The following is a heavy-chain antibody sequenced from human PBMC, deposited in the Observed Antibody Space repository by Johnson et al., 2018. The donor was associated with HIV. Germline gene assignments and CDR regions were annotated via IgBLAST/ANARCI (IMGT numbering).Heavy chain of an antibody. Sequence: EVQLMESGGGLVQPGGSLRLSCAASGFTFSSYWMSWVRQAPGKGLEWVANIKQDGSEKYYVDSVKGRFTISRDNAENSLYLQMNSLRGEDTAVYYCARLGSTSSGAFDIWGQGTMVTVSS. D-gene: IGHD6-13*01. CDR1: GFTFSSYW. CDR2: IKQDGSEK. V-gene: IGHV3-7*02. J-gene: IGHJ3*02. CDR3: ARLGSTSSGAFDI.